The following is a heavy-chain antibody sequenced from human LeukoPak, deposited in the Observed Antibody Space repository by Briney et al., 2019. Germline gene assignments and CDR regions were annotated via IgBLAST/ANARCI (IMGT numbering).Heavy chain of an antibody. CDR1: GFNFRAYW. Sequence: GGSLRLSCTTSGFNFRAYWMGWVRQAPGKGLEWVANINHDGSENYYVDSVKGRFTISRDNAKNSLYLQMSSLRVEDTAVYYCVLMTTTDGNDYWGQGTLVTVSS. CDR3: VLMTTTDGNDY. J-gene: IGHJ4*02. V-gene: IGHV3-7*01. D-gene: IGHD1-1*01. CDR2: INHDGSEN.